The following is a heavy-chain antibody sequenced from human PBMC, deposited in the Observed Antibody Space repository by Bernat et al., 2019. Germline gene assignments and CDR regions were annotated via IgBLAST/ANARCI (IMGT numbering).Heavy chain of an antibody. CDR2: IYSDGTV. Sequence: EVQLVESGGALVQPGGSLRLSCAASGFTFSSYWMHWVRQAPGKGLGWVSRIYSDGTVSYADSVKGRFTISRDDAKSTLYLQMNSLRAEDTAVYYCTRGNSGYGRFDYWGQGTLVTVSS. J-gene: IGHJ4*02. CDR1: GFTFSSYW. V-gene: IGHV3-74*01. D-gene: IGHD5-12*01. CDR3: TRGNSGYGRFDY.